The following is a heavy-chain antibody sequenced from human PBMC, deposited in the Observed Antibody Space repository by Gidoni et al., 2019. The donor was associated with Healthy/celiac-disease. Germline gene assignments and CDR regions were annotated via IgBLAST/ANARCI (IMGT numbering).Heavy chain of an antibody. CDR3: APGHCSSTSCYPLDP. V-gene: IGHV3-30-3*01. J-gene: IGHJ5*02. Sequence: QVQLVESGGGVVQPGRSLRLSCAASGFTFSSYAMHWVRQAPGKGLEWVAVISYDGSNKYYADSVKGRFTISRDNSKNTLYLQMNSLRAEDTAVYYCAPGHCSSTSCYPLDPWGQGTLVTVSS. D-gene: IGHD2-2*01. CDR2: ISYDGSNK. CDR1: GFTFSSYA.